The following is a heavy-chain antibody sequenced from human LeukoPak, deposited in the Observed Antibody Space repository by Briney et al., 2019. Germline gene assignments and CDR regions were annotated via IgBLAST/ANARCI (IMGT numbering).Heavy chain of an antibody. V-gene: IGHV1-2*02. Sequence: ASVTVSCKASGYTFTAYYMHWVRQAPGQGLEWMGWINPNSGGTNYAQKFQGRVTMTRDTSISTAYMELSRLRSDDTAVYYCARPQDIVVVGYGMDVWGQGTTVTVSS. J-gene: IGHJ6*02. CDR2: INPNSGGT. D-gene: IGHD2-2*01. CDR3: ARPQDIVVVGYGMDV. CDR1: GYTFTAYY.